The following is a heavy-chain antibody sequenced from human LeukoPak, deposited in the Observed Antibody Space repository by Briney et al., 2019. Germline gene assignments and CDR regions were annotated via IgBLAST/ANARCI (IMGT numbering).Heavy chain of an antibody. CDR2: VSYTGST. Sequence: KSSETLSLTCTVSGASISSSSYFWAWIRQPPGKGLEWIGTVSYTGSTYHNPSLKSRVSISVDTSKNQFSLKLSAVTAADTAVYYCARLSDILTAYDYWGQGTLVTVSS. CDR1: GASISSSSYF. CDR3: ARLSDILTAYDY. D-gene: IGHD3-9*01. J-gene: IGHJ4*02. V-gene: IGHV4-39*01.